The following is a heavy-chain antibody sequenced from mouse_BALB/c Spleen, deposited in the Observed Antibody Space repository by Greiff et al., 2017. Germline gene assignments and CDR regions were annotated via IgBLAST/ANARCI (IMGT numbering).Heavy chain of an antibody. CDR2: INPYNDGT. J-gene: IGHJ2*01. CDR1: GYTFTSYV. Sequence: VQLQQSGPELVKPGASVKMSCKASGYTFTSYVMHWVKQKPGQGLEWIGYINPYNDGTKYKEKFKGKATLTSDKSSSTAYMELSSLTSEDSAVYYCARERGTGYYDYWGQGTTLTGSS. V-gene: IGHV1-14*01. CDR3: ARERGTGYYDY.